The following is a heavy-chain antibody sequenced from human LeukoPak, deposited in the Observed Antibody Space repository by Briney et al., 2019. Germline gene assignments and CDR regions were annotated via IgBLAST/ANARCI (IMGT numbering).Heavy chain of an antibody. D-gene: IGHD3-3*01. Sequence: SETPSHTCAGYGGSFCGYYWSWIRPPPGKRLEWIGEINHSGSTNYNPSLKRRVTISVDTSMTQFSLKLSSVTAADTAVYYCARSLICTLAEDDFWSGYPPYYFYYWGQGTLVTVPS. CDR2: INHSGST. CDR1: GGSFCGYY. J-gene: IGHJ4*02. CDR3: ARSLICTLAEDDFWSGYPPYYFYY. V-gene: IGHV4-34*01.